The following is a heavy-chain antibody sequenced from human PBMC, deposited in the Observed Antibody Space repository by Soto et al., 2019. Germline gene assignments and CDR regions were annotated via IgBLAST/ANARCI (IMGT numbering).Heavy chain of an antibody. CDR1: GFTFSNYA. J-gene: IGHJ4*02. D-gene: IGHD3-22*01. CDR3: ARGHGYYDSSGYFDY. V-gene: IGHV3-30-3*01. CDR2: ISYDGSNK. Sequence: QVQLVESGGGVVQPGRSLRLSCAASGFTFSNYAMHWVRQAPGKGLGWVAVISYDGSNKYYADSVKGRFTISRDNSKNTLYLQMNSLRAEDTAVYHCARGHGYYDSSGYFDYWGQGTLVTVSS.